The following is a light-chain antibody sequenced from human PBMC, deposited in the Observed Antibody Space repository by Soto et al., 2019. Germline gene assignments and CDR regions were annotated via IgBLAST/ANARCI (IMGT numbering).Light chain of an antibody. CDR3: QQYNNWPFIT. CDR2: GAS. CDR1: QSVRGN. J-gene: IGKJ5*01. V-gene: IGKV3-15*01. Sequence: EIFITQSPATLCVSTGERATLSCRASQSVRGNLAWYQQGPGQSPSLLIYGASSRAAGIPVGFSGSGSGTEFTLPLSSLQSEDFVFYYCQQYNNWPFITFGQGTRLEIK.